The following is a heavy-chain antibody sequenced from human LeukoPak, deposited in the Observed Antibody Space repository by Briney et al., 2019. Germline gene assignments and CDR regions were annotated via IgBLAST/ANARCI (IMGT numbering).Heavy chain of an antibody. Sequence: SETLSLTCAVSGYSISSNNWWAWIQQPPGKGLEWIGYIYYNGNTYYNPYNPSLTSRVTMSVDTSKNQFSLKLDSVTEIDTAMYYCARNQAVAANRGAFDIWGQGTMVTVSS. J-gene: IGHJ3*02. V-gene: IGHV4-28*01. CDR1: GYSISSNNW. D-gene: IGHD6-19*01. CDR3: ARNQAVAANRGAFDI. CDR2: IYYNGNT.